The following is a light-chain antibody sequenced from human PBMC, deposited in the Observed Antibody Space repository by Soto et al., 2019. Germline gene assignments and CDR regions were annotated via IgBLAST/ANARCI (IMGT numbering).Light chain of an antibody. CDR3: EQGTKRWM. Sequence: DIQMTQSPSTLSASVGDRVTITCRASQSISIWLAWYQQKPGKAPNLLIYKAASLESGVPSRFRGSGYGAVYRCTSSFLETDDFATHYCEQGTKRWMFGQGTKVDIK. CDR2: KAA. CDR1: QSISIW. V-gene: IGKV1-5*03. J-gene: IGKJ1*01.